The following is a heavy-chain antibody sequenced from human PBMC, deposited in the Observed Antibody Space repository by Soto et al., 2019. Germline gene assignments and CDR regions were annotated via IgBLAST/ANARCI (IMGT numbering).Heavy chain of an antibody. CDR1: GGSFSGYY. Sequence: SETLSLTCAVYGGSFSGYYWSWIRQPPGKGLEWIGEINHSGSTNYNPSLKSRVTISVDTSKNQFSLKLSSVTAADTAVYYCAGKSSLSYWGQGTLVTVSS. V-gene: IGHV4-34*01. D-gene: IGHD6-13*01. CDR2: INHSGST. J-gene: IGHJ4*02. CDR3: AGKSSLSY.